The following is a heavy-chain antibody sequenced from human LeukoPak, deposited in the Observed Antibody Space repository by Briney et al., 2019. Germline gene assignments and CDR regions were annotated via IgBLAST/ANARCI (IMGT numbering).Heavy chain of an antibody. CDR2: ITPNSADT. CDR3: ARVGRSLDAFDI. D-gene: IGHD1-26*01. CDR1: GYILTGYY. J-gene: IGHJ3*02. V-gene: IGHV1-2*02. Sequence: ASVKVSCKASGYILTGYYIHWVRQAPGQGLEWMGWITPNSADTNYAQRFQGRVTMTRDTSISTAYMELSRLRSDDTAVYYCARVGRSLDAFDIWGQGTMVTVSS.